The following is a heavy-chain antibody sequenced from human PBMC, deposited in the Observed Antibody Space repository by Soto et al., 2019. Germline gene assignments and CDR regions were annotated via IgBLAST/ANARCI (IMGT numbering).Heavy chain of an antibody. Sequence: PSGTLSLTCRVSGGSISSYYGSWIRQPPGKGLEWIGYIYYSGSTNYNPSLKSRVTISVDTSKNQFSLKLSSVTAADTAVYYCARARSKYYFDYWGQGTLVTVSS. J-gene: IGHJ4*02. D-gene: IGHD6-6*01. CDR2: IYYSGST. V-gene: IGHV4-59*01. CDR3: ARARSKYYFDY. CDR1: GGSISSYY.